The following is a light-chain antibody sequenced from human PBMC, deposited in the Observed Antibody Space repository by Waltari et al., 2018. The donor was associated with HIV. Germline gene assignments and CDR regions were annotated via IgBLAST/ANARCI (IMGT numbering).Light chain of an antibody. Sequence: QSLLTHPLPASGSPGQSVTIHCPGTSSDVGAYKYVSWYNQHPGNAPKPMLYEVTKRPSGVPDRFSGSNSGNTASLTVSGLQAEDEADYHCSSYATGNNVIFGGGTKLTVL. J-gene: IGLJ2*01. CDR3: SSYATGNNVI. V-gene: IGLV2-8*01. CDR2: EVT. CDR1: SSDVGAYKY.